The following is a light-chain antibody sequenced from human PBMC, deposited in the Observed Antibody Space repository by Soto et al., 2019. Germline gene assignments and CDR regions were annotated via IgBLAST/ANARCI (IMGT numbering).Light chain of an antibody. J-gene: IGKJ3*01. CDR3: QQTYTYPFK. Sequence: DIQMTQSPSSLSASVGDRFTITCRASQTITNYLHWYQQKPGKAPKLLIYAASSLQSGVPSRFSGSGSGTDFFLTISSLQPEDFATYFCQQTYTYPFKFGPGTKVDFK. CDR2: AAS. V-gene: IGKV1-39*01. CDR1: QTITNY.